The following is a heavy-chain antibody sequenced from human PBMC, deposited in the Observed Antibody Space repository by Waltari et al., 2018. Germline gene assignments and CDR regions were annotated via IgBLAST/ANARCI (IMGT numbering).Heavy chain of an antibody. V-gene: IGHV1-3*01. D-gene: IGHD3-16*01. CDR1: GYTFTSYA. CDR3: ARAEGAAGLDI. CDR2: INAGNGNT. Sequence: QVQLVQSGAEVKKPGASVKVSCKASGYTFTSYAMHWVRQAPGQRLEWMGWINAGNGNTKYSQKCQGRVTITRDTSASTAYMELSSLRSEDTAVYYCARAEGAAGLDIWGQGTMVTVSS. J-gene: IGHJ3*02.